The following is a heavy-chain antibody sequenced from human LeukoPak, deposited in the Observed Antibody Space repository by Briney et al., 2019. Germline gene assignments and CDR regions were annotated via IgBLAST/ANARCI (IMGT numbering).Heavy chain of an antibody. D-gene: IGHD6-13*01. V-gene: IGHV3-30-3*01. CDR1: GITFINHA. CDR2: ISYDGSDT. Sequence: GGSLRLSCAASGITFINHAMDWVRQAPGKGLEWVAVISYDGSDTYYADSVKGRFTISRDDSKSTLYLQMNSLRVDDTAVYYCARNPGVGSSWYRLHYWGQGTLVTVSS. CDR3: ARNPGVGSSWYRLHY. J-gene: IGHJ4*02.